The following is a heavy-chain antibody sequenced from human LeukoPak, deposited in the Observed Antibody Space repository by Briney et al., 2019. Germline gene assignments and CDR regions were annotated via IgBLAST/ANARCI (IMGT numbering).Heavy chain of an antibody. Sequence: GGSLRLSCAASGFTFSSYSMNWVRQAPGKGLEWVSSISSSSSYIYYADPVKGRFTISRDNAKNSLYLQMNSLRAEDTAVYYCARGEVHYYGSGSDYWGQGTLVTVSS. CDR1: GFTFSSYS. V-gene: IGHV3-21*01. J-gene: IGHJ4*02. D-gene: IGHD3-10*01. CDR3: ARGEVHYYGSGSDY. CDR2: ISSSSSYI.